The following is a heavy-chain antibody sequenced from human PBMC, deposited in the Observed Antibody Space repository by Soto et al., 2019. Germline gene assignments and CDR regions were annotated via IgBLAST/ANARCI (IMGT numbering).Heavy chain of an antibody. D-gene: IGHD6-6*01. Sequence: ASVKVSFKASGYTFTSYYMHWLRQAPGQGLEWMGWINPNSGGTNYAQKFQGRVTMTRDTSISTAYMELSRLRSDDTAVYYCARDLLENSSSSGTYGMDVWGQGTTVTVSS. J-gene: IGHJ6*02. CDR2: INPNSGGT. CDR1: GYTFTSYY. V-gene: IGHV1-2*02. CDR3: ARDLLENSSSSGTYGMDV.